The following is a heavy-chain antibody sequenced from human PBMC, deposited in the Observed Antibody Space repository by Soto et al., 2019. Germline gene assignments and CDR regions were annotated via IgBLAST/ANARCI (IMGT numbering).Heavy chain of an antibody. Sequence: QVQLVQSGAEVKKPGSSVKVSCKASGGTFSSYTISWVRQAPGQGLEWMGRIIPILGIANYAQKFQGRVNITADKSTSTAYMELSSLRSEDTAVYYCARPHRYDGGYGMDVWGQGTTVTVSS. V-gene: IGHV1-69*02. CDR3: ARPHRYDGGYGMDV. CDR1: GGTFSSYT. CDR2: IIPILGIA. D-gene: IGHD1-20*01. J-gene: IGHJ6*02.